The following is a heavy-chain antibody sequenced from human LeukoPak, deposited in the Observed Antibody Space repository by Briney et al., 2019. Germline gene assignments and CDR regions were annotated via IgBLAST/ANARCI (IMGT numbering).Heavy chain of an antibody. J-gene: IGHJ4*02. Sequence: QPGRSLRLSCAASGFTFDDYAMHWVRQAPGKGLEWVSGIRWNSGSIGYADSVKGRFTISRDNAKNSLYLQMNSLRAEDTALYYCAKDTGYYYDSSNYWVWGQVTLVTVSS. CDR2: IRWNSGSI. D-gene: IGHD3-22*01. CDR1: GFTFDDYA. V-gene: IGHV3-9*01. CDR3: AKDTGYYYDSSNYWV.